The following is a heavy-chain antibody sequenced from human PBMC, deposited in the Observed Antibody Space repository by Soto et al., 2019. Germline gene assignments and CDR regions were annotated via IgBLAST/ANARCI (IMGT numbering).Heavy chain of an antibody. CDR3: AKGLGNAKEV. CDR1: GFNFGSYG. D-gene: IGHD2-8*01. V-gene: IGHV3-23*01. J-gene: IGHJ6*02. Sequence: PGGSLRLSCSASGFNFGSYGMSWVRQAPGKGLEWVSGLTASGLSTYYTDSVKGRFTISRDNSRNTVYLQMSGLRVEDTAVFHCAKGLGNAKEVWGQGTTVTVSS. CDR2: LTASGLST.